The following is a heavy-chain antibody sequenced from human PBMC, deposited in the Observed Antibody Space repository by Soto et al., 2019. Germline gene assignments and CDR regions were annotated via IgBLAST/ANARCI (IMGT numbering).Heavy chain of an antibody. CDR2: FYRGGRR. D-gene: IGHD2-21*01. V-gene: IGHV3-53*03. CDR1: GFGVTESETY. J-gene: IGHJ5*02. CDR3: AREVVVGATAKFDR. Sequence: EVQMVESGGGLIQPGGSLKLSCAVSGFGVTESETYVSWIRQAPGKGLEWVAAFYRGGRRYYAASVNGRFVISRDKSANSVFLQLNLVRVEDTAVYYCAREVVVGATAKFDRWGQGTMVIVSP.